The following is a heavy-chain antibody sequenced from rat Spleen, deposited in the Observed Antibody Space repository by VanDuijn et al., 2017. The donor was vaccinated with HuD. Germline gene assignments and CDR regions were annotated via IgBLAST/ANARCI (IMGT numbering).Heavy chain of an antibody. D-gene: IGHD1-9*01. J-gene: IGHJ3*01. CDR1: GFTFSNYD. CDR2: ISYDGSST. V-gene: IGHV5-20*01. Sequence: EVQLVESGGGLVQPGRSMKLSCAASGFTFSNYDTAWVRQAPTKGLEWVASISYDGSSTYYRDSVKGRFTISRDNAKNTLYLQMDSLRSEDTATYYCTTGNGYNWAYWGQGTLVTVSS. CDR3: TTGNGYNWAY.